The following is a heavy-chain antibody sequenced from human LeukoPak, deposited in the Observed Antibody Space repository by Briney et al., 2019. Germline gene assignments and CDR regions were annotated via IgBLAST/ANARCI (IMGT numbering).Heavy chain of an antibody. V-gene: IGHV4-59*01. CDR3: ARAQEYYYDSSGFQH. CDR1: GGSISSYY. Sequence: SETLSLTCTVSGGSISSYYWSWIRQPPGKGLEWIGHIHYSGRTNYNPSLKSRVTISVDTSKNQFSLKLSSVTAADTAVYYCARAQEYYYDSSGFQHWGQGTLVTVSS. CDR2: IHYSGRT. D-gene: IGHD3-22*01. J-gene: IGHJ1*01.